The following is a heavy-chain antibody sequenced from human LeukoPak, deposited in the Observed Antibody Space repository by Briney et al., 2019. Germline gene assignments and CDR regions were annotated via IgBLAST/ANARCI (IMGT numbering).Heavy chain of an antibody. Sequence: GGSLRLSCAASGFTFDDYAMLWVRQAPGKGLEWGSLISGGGGSTYYAASVKGRFTISRDNSKNSLSLQMNSLSTEDTALYYCAKGIGQGDYWGQGTLVTVSS. CDR1: GFTFDDYA. V-gene: IGHV3-43*02. CDR2: ISGGGGST. CDR3: AKGIGQGDY. J-gene: IGHJ4*02.